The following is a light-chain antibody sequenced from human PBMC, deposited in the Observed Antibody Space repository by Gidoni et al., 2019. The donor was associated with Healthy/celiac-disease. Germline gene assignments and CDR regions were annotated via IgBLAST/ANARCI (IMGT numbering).Light chain of an antibody. CDR3: QQYNNWPPIT. V-gene: IGKV3-15*01. CDR1: QSVSSN. CDR2: GAS. J-gene: IGKJ5*01. Sequence: EIVMTQYPATLSVSPGERATLSCSASQSVSSNFAWYQQKPGQAPRLLIDGASTRATGIPARFSGSGSGTEFTLTISSLQSEYFAVYYCQQYNNWPPITFGQGTRLEIK.